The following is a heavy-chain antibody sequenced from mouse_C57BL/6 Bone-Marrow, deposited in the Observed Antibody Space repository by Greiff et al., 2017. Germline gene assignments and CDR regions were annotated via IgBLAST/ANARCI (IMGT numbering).Heavy chain of an antibody. J-gene: IGHJ2*01. D-gene: IGHD4-1*01. CDR1: GYNFTSYW. Sequence: QVQLQQPGAELVRPGSSVKLSCKASGYNFTSYWMHWVKQRPIQGLEWIGNIDPSDSETHYNQKFKDKATLTVDKSSSTAYMQLSSLTSEDSAVYYCARWNGDGTYWGQGTTLTVSS. CDR2: IDPSDSET. V-gene: IGHV1-52*01. CDR3: ARWNGDGTY.